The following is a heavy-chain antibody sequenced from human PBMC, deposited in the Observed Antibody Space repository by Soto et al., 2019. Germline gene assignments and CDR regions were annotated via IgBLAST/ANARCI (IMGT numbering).Heavy chain of an antibody. Sequence: QVQLVQSGAEEKKPGASVKVSCRASGYTFTSYAMHWVRQAPGQRLEWMGWINAGNVKTNYYQKFQGIVTITRNTSASTAYMELSSLRSDETAVYYCARDPQTPDREYYYYYGMDVWGQGTTVTV. CDR3: ARDPQTPDREYYYYYGMDV. CDR2: INAGNVKT. CDR1: GYTFTSYA. J-gene: IGHJ6*02. V-gene: IGHV1-3*05. D-gene: IGHD3-10*01.